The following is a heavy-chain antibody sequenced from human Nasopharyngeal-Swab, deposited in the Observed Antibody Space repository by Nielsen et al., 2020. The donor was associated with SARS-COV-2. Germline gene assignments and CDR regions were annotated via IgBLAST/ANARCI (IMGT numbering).Heavy chain of an antibody. V-gene: IGHV1-18*01. D-gene: IGHD2-21*01. J-gene: IGHJ4*02. CDR3: ARDLRYYCGGDCYSWAFDY. Sequence: WVRQAPGQRLEWMGWINAGNGNTNYAQKLQGRVTMTTDTSTSTAYMELRSLRSDDTAVYYCARDLRYYCGGDCYSWAFDYWGQGTLVTVSS. CDR2: INAGNGNT.